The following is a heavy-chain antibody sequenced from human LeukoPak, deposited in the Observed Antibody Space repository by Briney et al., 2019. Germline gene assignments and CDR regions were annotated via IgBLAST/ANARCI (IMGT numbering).Heavy chain of an antibody. J-gene: IGHJ6*02. D-gene: IGHD3-9*01. CDR2: IIPIFGTA. CDR1: GGTFSSYA. CDR3: ARVSSLRYFDWLFPVGYYYDMDV. Sequence: SVKVSCKASGGTFSSYAISWVRQAPGQGLEWMGGIIPIFGTANYAQKFQGRVTITADESTSTAYMELSSLRSEDTAVYYCARVSSLRYFDWLFPVGYYYDMDVWGQGTTVTVSS. V-gene: IGHV1-69*13.